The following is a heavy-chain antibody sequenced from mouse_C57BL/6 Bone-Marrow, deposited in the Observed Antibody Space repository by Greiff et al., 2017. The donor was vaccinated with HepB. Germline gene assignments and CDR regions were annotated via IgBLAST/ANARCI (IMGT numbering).Heavy chain of an antibody. D-gene: IGHD1-1*01. CDR2: INSDGGST. J-gene: IGHJ1*03. Sequence: EVKLMESGGGLVQPGESLKLSCESNEYEFPSHDMSWVRQTPEKRLELVAAINSDGGSTYYPDTMERRFIISRDNTKKTRYLQMSSLRSEDTALYYCARRGYYGSSPHWYFDVWGTGTTVTVSS. CDR3: ARRGYYGSSPHWYFDV. V-gene: IGHV5-2*01. CDR1: EYEFPSHD.